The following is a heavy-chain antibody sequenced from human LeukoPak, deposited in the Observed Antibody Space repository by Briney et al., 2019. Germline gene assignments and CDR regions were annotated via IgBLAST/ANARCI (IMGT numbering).Heavy chain of an antibody. CDR3: VKAVYYGSGSYPLFDP. J-gene: IGHJ5*02. CDR2: VSGNGGST. D-gene: IGHD3-10*01. CDR1: GFTFSRYA. Sequence: GGSLILSCSASGFTFSRYAMYWVRQAPGKGLEYVSAVSGNGGSTYYADSVKGRFTISRDNSKNTLYLQMSSLRAEDTAVYYCVKAVYYGSGSYPLFDPWGQGTLVTVSS. V-gene: IGHV3-64D*06.